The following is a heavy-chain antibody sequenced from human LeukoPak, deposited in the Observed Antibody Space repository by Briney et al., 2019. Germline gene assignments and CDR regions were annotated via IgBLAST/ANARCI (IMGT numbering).Heavy chain of an antibody. D-gene: IGHD2-15*01. V-gene: IGHV4-61*02. CDR3: ARDLRYCSGGSCYSRWFDP. J-gene: IGHJ5*02. CDR2: IYTSGST. Sequence: PSETLSLTCTVSGGPISSGSYYWSWIRQPAGKGLEWIGRIYTSGSTNYNPSLKSRVTISVDTSKNQFSLKLSSVTAADTAVYYCARDLRYCSGGSCYSRWFDPWGQGTLVTVSS. CDR1: GGPISSGSYY.